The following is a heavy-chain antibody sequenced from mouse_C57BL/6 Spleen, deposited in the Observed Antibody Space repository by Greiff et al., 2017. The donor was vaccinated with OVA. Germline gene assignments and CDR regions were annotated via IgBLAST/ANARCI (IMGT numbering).Heavy chain of an antibody. CDR2: ISDGGSYT. V-gene: IGHV5-4*01. D-gene: IGHD2-4*01. CDR1: GFTFSSYA. Sequence: EVMLVESGGGLVKPGGSLKLSCAASGFTFSSYAMSWVRQTPEKRLEWVATISDGGSYTYYPDNVKGRFTISRDNAKNNLYLQMSHLKSEDTAMYYCARDHDYPFAYWGQGTLVTVSA. J-gene: IGHJ3*01. CDR3: ARDHDYPFAY.